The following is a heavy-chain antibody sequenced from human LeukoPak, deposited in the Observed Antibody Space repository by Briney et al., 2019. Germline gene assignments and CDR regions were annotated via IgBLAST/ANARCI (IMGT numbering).Heavy chain of an antibody. D-gene: IGHD6-19*01. Sequence: GGSLRLSCAASGFTFTTYAMTWVRQAPGKGLEWVSGISDGGGTTFYADSVKGRFTISRDNSKNTMYLEMNSLRAEDTAVYYCARLAVASNCDYWGQGTLVTVSS. CDR3: ARLAVASNCDY. J-gene: IGHJ4*02. V-gene: IGHV3-23*01. CDR1: GFTFTTYA. CDR2: ISDGGGTT.